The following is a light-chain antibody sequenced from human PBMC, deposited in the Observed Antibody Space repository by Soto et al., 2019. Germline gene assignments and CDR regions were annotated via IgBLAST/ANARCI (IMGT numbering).Light chain of an antibody. CDR1: QSVGRDY. J-gene: IGKJ5*01. V-gene: IGKV3-20*01. Sequence: EIVLTQSPGTLSLSPGERATLSCRASQSVGRDYLAWFQQKPGQPPRLLIHYASRRATDIADRFSGSGSGTDFTLTIRRGDPEEFAVYHCQQYAASPITFGQGTRLEIK. CDR3: QQYAASPIT. CDR2: YAS.